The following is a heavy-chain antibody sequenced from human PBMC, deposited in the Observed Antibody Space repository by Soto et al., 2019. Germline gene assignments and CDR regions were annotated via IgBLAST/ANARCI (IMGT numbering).Heavy chain of an antibody. J-gene: IGHJ3*02. V-gene: IGHV1-69*13. D-gene: IGHD3-16*01. CDR3: ASVPTGDDAFDI. CDR1: GGTFSSYA. CDR2: IIPIFGTA. Sequence: ASVKVSCKASGGTFSSYAISWVRQAPGQGLEWMGGIIPIFGTANYAQKFQGRVTITADESTSTAYMELSSLRSEDTAVYYCASVPTGDDAFDIWGQGTMVTVSS.